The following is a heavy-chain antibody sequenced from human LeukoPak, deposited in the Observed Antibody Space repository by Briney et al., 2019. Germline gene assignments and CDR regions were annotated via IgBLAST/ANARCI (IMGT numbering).Heavy chain of an antibody. CDR2: INHSGST. Sequence: SETLSLTCAVYGGSFSGYYWSWIRQPPGKGLEWIGEINHSGSTNYNPSLKSRVTISVDTSKNQFSLKLSSVTAADTAVYYCARVGIGPFDYWGQETLVIVSS. J-gene: IGHJ4*02. CDR1: GGSFSGYY. D-gene: IGHD3-10*01. V-gene: IGHV4-34*01. CDR3: ARVGIGPFDY.